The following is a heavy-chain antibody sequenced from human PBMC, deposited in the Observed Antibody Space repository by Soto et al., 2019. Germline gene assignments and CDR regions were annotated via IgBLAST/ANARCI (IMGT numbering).Heavy chain of an antibody. V-gene: IGHV6-1*01. D-gene: IGHD5-12*01. CDR2: AYYRSNLYN. CDR1: GDSISSKILA. Sequence: SQTLSLTCTIFGDSISSKILALYWIRPSPSSDLEGLGRAYYRSNLYNDYAVSVKSRITINPDTAKIQFSLQLNSVTPEDTAVYYCARVPNPFRLRIGYEDAFAFWGQRTMVTVS. CDR3: ARVPNPFRLRIGYEDAFAF. J-gene: IGHJ3*01.